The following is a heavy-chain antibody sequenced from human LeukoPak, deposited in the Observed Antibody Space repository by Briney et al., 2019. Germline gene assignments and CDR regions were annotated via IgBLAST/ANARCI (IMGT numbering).Heavy chain of an antibody. CDR2: IYHSGST. CDR3: ARLIAVGYNWFGP. CDR1: GGSISSGGYS. V-gene: IGHV4-30-2*03. J-gene: IGHJ5*02. Sequence: SETLSLTCAVSGGSISSGGYSWSWIRQPPGKGLEWIGYIYHSGSTYYNPSLKSRVTVSVDPSKNQFSLKLSSVTAADTAVYYCARLIAVGYNWFGPWGQGTLVTVSS. D-gene: IGHD2-15*01.